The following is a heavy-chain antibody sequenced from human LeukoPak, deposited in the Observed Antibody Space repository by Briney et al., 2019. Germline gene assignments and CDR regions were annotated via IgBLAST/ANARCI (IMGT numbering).Heavy chain of an antibody. CDR3: AKEGDSSGWFDY. Sequence: GGSLRLSCAASGFTFSSYAMSWVRQAPGKGLEWVSIISGSGGITYYADSVVKGRFTISRDSSKNTMYMQMNSLRAEDTAVYYCAKEGDSSGWFDYWGQGALVTVPS. V-gene: IGHV3-23*01. CDR1: GFTFSSYA. CDR2: ISGSGGIT. D-gene: IGHD3-22*01. J-gene: IGHJ4*02.